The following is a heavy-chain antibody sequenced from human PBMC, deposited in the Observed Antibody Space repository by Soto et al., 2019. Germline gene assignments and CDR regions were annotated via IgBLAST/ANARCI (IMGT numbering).Heavy chain of an antibody. CDR1: GYSECSDLAA. CDR2: TYYRSEWYY. J-gene: IGHJ5*02. Sequence: SQSLSLTCAISGYSECSDLAAWHWIRKSPSRGLEWLGRTYYRSEWYYDYAVSVRGRITITSDTSENQFSLQLSSVTPDDTAVYYCASGWSLDPWGQGTLVTVSS. V-gene: IGHV6-1*01. D-gene: IGHD6-19*01. CDR3: ASGWSLDP.